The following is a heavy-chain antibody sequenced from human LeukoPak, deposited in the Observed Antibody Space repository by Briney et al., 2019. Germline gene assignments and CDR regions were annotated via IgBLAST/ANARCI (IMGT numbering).Heavy chain of an antibody. V-gene: IGHV3-11*04. D-gene: IGHD3-22*01. CDR2: ISNSGFTT. CDR1: GFTLSDYY. Sequence: GGSLRLSCAASGFTLSDYYVSWIRQAPGKGLEWVAFISNSGFTTYYADSVKGRFTISRDNSKNTLYLQMNSLRAEDTAVYYCARDSISKYYYDSSGSPPDYWGQGTLVTVSS. J-gene: IGHJ4*02. CDR3: ARDSISKYYYDSSGSPPDY.